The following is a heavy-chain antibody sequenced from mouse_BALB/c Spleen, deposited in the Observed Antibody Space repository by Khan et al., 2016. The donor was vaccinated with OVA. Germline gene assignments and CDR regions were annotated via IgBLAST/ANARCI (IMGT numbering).Heavy chain of an antibody. V-gene: IGHV2-9*02. Sequence: QVQLKESGPGLVAPSQSLSITCTVSGFSLTSYGVHWVRQPPGKGLEWLGVIWAGGSTNYTSALMSRLSISKDNSKSQVFLKMHSLQTDDTAMYYCARAKGWDNAMDYWGQGTSVTGPS. CDR3: ARAKGWDNAMDY. CDR2: IWAGGST. CDR1: GFSLTSYG. J-gene: IGHJ4*01. D-gene: IGHD4-1*01.